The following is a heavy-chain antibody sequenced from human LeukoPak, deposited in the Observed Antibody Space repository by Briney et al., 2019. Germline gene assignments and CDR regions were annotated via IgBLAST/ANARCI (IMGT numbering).Heavy chain of an antibody. D-gene: IGHD6-13*01. J-gene: IGHJ3*02. Sequence: GGSLRLSCAASGFTFTDYGMHWVRQAPGKGLEWVAVISYDGNNKYYADSVKGRFTISRDNSKNTLDLQMSSLRAEDTAVYYCARDLRRTIAAAGVDAFDIWGQGTMVTVSS. CDR2: ISYDGNNK. V-gene: IGHV3-30*03. CDR3: ARDLRRTIAAAGVDAFDI. CDR1: GFTFTDYG.